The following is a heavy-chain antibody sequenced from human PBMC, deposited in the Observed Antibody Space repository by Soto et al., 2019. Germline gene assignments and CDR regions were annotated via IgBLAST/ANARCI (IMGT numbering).Heavy chain of an antibody. CDR3: ARTVGYYYGMDV. D-gene: IGHD4-17*01. J-gene: IGHJ6*02. Sequence: QVQLVQSGAEVKKPGASVKVSCKASGYNFTRYCMHWVRQAPGQRLEWMGWINAGNGNTKYSQKFQGRVTITRDTSASTAYMELSSLRSEDTAVYYCARTVGYYYGMDVWGQGTTVTVSS. V-gene: IGHV1-3*01. CDR2: INAGNGNT. CDR1: GYNFTRYC.